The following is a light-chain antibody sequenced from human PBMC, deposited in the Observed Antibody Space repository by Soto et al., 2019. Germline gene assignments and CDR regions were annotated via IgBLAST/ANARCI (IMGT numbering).Light chain of an antibody. CDR3: HQYGSSPYT. CDR2: GAS. V-gene: IGKV3-20*01. CDR1: QSVSTSS. Sequence: EIVWTQSPGTLSLSPGERATLSCRASQSVSTSSLAWYQQKPGQALRLLIYGASRRATGIPDRMSGSGSGADFTLSISRLEPEDFAMYYCHQYGSSPYTFGQRTKMATK. J-gene: IGKJ2*01.